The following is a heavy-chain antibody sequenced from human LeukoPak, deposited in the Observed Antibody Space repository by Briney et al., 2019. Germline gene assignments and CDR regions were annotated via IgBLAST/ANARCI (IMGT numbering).Heavy chain of an antibody. V-gene: IGHV3-21*01. Sequence: GGSLRLSCAASGFTFSTFTLNWVRRAPGKGLEWVSSIPSSVSDMSYADSVKGRFTFSRDNAKNSLYLQMNSLRAEDTAVYYCTRTSGPVGAFDIWGQGAMVTVSS. CDR1: GFTFSTFT. CDR2: IPSSVSDM. D-gene: IGHD7-27*01. CDR3: TRTSGPVGAFDI. J-gene: IGHJ3*02.